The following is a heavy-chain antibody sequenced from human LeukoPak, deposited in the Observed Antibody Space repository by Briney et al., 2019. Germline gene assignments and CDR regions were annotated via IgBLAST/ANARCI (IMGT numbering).Heavy chain of an antibody. V-gene: IGHV3-23*01. CDR3: AKRLGSSSTAYYMDV. CDR1: WFTLSSYA. J-gene: IGHJ6*03. D-gene: IGHD6-6*01. CDR2: ISGSGGST. Sequence: GGSPRPPCSTPWFTLSSYALSWGRPAPGEGVGWGSTISGSGGSTYYADSVKGRFTISRDNSKNTLYLQMNSLRAEDTAVYYCAKRLGSSSTAYYMDVWGKGTTVTVSS.